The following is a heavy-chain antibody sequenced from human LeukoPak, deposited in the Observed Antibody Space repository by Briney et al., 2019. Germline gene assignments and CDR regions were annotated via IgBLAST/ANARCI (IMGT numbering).Heavy chain of an antibody. CDR2: ISGSGGTT. Sequence: GGSLRLSCTASGFTFRNYAMTWVRQAPGKGLEWVSTISGSGGTTYYADSVQGRLSISRDNSKNTLSLQMNSLRAEDTAVYYCAKPSSIVIVPTALQRSLGYWGQGALVTVSS. J-gene: IGHJ4*02. CDR1: GFTFRNYA. D-gene: IGHD2/OR15-2a*01. CDR3: AKPSSIVIVPTALQRSLGY. V-gene: IGHV3-23*01.